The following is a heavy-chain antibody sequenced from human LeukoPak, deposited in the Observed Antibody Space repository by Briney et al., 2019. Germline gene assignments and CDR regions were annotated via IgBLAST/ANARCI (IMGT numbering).Heavy chain of an antibody. V-gene: IGHV1-2*02. CDR1: GYTFTSYG. D-gene: IGHD6-19*01. Sequence: ASVKVSCKASGYTFTSYGISWVRQAPGQGLEWMGWINPNSGGTNYAQKFQGRVTMTRDTSISTAYMELSRLRSDDTAVYYCAREGEGEYSSGWYVIDYWGQGTLVTVSS. CDR3: AREGEGEYSSGWYVIDY. CDR2: INPNSGGT. J-gene: IGHJ4*02.